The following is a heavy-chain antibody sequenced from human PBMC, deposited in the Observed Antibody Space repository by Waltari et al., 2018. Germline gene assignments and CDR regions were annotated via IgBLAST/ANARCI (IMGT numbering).Heavy chain of an antibody. D-gene: IGHD3-10*01. V-gene: IGHV1-3*01. J-gene: IGHJ4*02. CDR2: INAGNGNT. CDR1: GYTFTSYA. Sequence: QVQLVQSGAEVKKPGASVKVSCKASGYTFTSYAMHWVRQAPGQRLGWMGWINAGNGNTKYSQKFQGRVTITRDTSASTAYMELSSLRSEDTAVYYCARDALLLWFGELSYYFDYWGQGTLVTVSS. CDR3: ARDALLLWFGELSYYFDY.